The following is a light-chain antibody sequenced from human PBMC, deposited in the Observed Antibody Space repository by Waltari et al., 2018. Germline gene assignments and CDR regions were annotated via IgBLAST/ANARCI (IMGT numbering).Light chain of an antibody. J-gene: IGKJ2*01. Sequence: DIQMTQSPSSLSASFVDRFTITCRASQRISSYLNWYQQKPGKAPKLLIYAASNLQGGVPSRFSGGGSATDFTLAINNLQPEDFATYYCQQSYTTPYTFGQGTKLEI. CDR1: QRISSY. CDR2: AAS. CDR3: QQSYTTPYT. V-gene: IGKV1-39*01.